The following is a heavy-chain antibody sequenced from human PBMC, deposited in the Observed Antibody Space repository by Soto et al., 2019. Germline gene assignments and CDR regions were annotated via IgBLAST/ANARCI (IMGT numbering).Heavy chain of an antibody. CDR1: GFTFSSYG. CDR2: ISYDGSNK. V-gene: IGHV3-30*18. Sequence: QVQLVESGGGVVQPGRSLRLSCAASGFTFSSYGMHWVRQAPGKGLEWVAVISYDGSNKYYADSVKGRFTISRDNXKXKLYLQMNSLRAEDTAVYYCAKEGGCSGGRCWGFDPWGQGTLVTVSS. J-gene: IGHJ5*02. CDR3: AKEGGCSGGRCWGFDP. D-gene: IGHD2-15*01.